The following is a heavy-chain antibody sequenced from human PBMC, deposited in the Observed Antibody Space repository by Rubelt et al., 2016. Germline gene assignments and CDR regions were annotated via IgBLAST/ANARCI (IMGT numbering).Heavy chain of an antibody. V-gene: IGHV1-2*02. J-gene: IGHJ4*02. CDR1: GYTFTGYY. CDR2: INPNSGGT. D-gene: IGHD6-19*01. CDR3: ARDLYKGPRWLVAY. Sequence: QVQLVQSGAEVKKPGASVKVSCKASGYTFTGYYMHWVRQAPGQGLEWMGWINPNSGGTNYAQKCKGRVSMTRDTAISTAYMELSRLRSDDTAVYYCARDLYKGPRWLVAYWGQGTLVTVSS.